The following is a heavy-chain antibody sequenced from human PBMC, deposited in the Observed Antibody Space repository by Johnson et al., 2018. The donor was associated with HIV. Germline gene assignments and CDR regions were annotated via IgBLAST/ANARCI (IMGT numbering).Heavy chain of an antibody. CDR2: ISWNSDTI. J-gene: IGHJ3*02. V-gene: IGHV3-48*04. CDR1: GFTFSSYD. Sequence: VQLVESGGGLKQPGGSLRLSCAASGFTFSSYDMHWVRQATGKGLEWVSGISWNSDTIRYEASVQGRFTISRDNAKNSLYLQINNLRAEDTAVYYCATRGVTDWGGAFDIWGQGTMLTVSS. D-gene: IGHD3/OR15-3a*01. CDR3: ATRGVTDWGGAFDI.